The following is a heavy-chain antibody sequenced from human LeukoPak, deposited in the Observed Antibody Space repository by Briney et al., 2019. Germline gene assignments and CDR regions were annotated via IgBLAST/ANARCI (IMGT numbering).Heavy chain of an antibody. Sequence: ASVKVSCKASGYTFTGYYMHWVRQAPGQGLEWMGIINPSGGSTSYAQKFQGRVTMTRDTSTSTVYMELSSLRSEDTAVYYCARDTHTGYSSGTFDYWGQGTLVTVSS. J-gene: IGHJ4*02. V-gene: IGHV1-46*01. CDR1: GYTFTGYY. CDR2: INPSGGST. D-gene: IGHD6-19*01. CDR3: ARDTHTGYSSGTFDY.